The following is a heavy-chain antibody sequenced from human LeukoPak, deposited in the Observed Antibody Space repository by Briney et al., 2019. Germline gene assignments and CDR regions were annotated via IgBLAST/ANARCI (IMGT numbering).Heavy chain of an antibody. D-gene: IGHD3-22*01. CDR2: INGGNGNA. CDR1: GYTFTNYG. Sequence: ASVKVSCKTSGYTFTNYGMHWVRQAPGQRLEWMGGINGGNGNAKYSQNFQGRVTIIRDTSASTAYMELSSLRSEDTAVYYCARVPLHDSSGHYYPHWGQGTLVTVSS. J-gene: IGHJ1*01. CDR3: ARVPLHDSSGHYYPH. V-gene: IGHV1-3*01.